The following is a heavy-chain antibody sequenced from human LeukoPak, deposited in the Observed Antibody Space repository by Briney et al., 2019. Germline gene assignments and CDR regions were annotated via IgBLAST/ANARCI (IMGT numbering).Heavy chain of an antibody. Sequence: ASVKVSCKASGGTFSSYAISWVRQAPGQGLEWMGRIIPIFGTANYAQKFRGRVTITTDESTSTPYMELSSLRSEDTAVYYCAPERYYGSGSYFDYWGQGTLVTVSS. D-gene: IGHD3-10*01. CDR2: IIPIFGTA. CDR1: GGTFSSYA. CDR3: APERYYGSGSYFDY. V-gene: IGHV1-69*05. J-gene: IGHJ4*02.